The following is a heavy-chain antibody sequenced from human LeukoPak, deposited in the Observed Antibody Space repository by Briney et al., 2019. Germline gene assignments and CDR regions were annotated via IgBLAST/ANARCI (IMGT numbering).Heavy chain of an antibody. V-gene: IGHV3-74*01. CDR3: ARDTWNHIDY. CDR2: IHRDGSDT. CDR1: GFTFSSHW. J-gene: IGHJ4*02. Sequence: GGPLRLSCTASGFTFSSHWMHWVRQGPGKGLVWVSRIHRDGSDTDYADAVKGRFTISRDNAKNTLYLQMNSLRVEDTAVYYCARDTWNHIDYWGQGTLVTVSS. D-gene: IGHD1-14*01.